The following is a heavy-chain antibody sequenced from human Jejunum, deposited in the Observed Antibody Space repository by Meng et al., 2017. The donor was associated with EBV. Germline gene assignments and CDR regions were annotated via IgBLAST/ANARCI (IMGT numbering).Heavy chain of an antibody. CDR3: AKDVTGIRGGDL. CDR1: GLTLNTYA. J-gene: IGHJ5*02. CDR2: ITHADRT. D-gene: IGHD3-16*01. Sequence: HLWELGGGLVQPGGSLRLSCVTSGLTLNTYAMSWVRQAPGKGLEWVSVITHADRTFHADSVKGRFTISRDKFKNTLYLQMNSLRADDTAIYYCAKDVTGIRGGDLWGQGTLVTVSS. V-gene: IGHV3-23*01.